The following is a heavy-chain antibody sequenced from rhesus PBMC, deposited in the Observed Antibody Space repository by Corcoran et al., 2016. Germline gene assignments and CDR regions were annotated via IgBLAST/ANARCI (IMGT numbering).Heavy chain of an antibody. CDR3: ATDEACSGGVCY. D-gene: IGHD2-39*02. V-gene: IGHV1-111*02. Sequence: EVQLVQSGAEVKKPGASVKISCKASGYTFTDYYLHWVRQAPGKGLEWMGRVDPEDAKAIHSKKFQDRVTITADTSTDTAYMELSSLRSEDTAVYYCATDEACSGGVCYWGQGVLVTVSS. CDR1: GYTFTDYY. CDR2: VDPEDAKA. J-gene: IGHJ4*01.